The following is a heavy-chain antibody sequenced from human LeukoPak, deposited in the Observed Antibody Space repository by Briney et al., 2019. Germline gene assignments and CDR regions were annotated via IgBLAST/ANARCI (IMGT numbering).Heavy chain of an antibody. Sequence: PGGSLRLSCAASGFTFSSYWMSWVRQAPGKGLEWVANIKQDGSEKYYVDSVKGRFTISRDNSKNSLYLQMNSLRAEDTAVYYCARALPYYDIPGRAFDIWGQGTMVTVSS. V-gene: IGHV3-7*01. J-gene: IGHJ3*02. CDR1: GFTFSSYW. CDR2: IKQDGSEK. D-gene: IGHD3-9*01. CDR3: ARALPYYDIPGRAFDI.